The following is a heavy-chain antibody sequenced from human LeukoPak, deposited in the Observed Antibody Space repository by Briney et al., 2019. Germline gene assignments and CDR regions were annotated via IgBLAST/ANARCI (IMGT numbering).Heavy chain of an antibody. D-gene: IGHD3-16*01. CDR1: GFTFSGYW. J-gene: IGHJ4*02. CDR3: VRDLILVWTPGDDFDF. Sequence: GGSLRLSCAASGFTFSGYWMHWVRQAPGKGLEWVSRINEDASINTYADSVKGRFIISRDNTKNSLYLQMNSLRAEDTAVYYCVRDLILVWTPGDDFDFWGQGTLVTVSS. V-gene: IGHV3-74*01. CDR2: INEDASIN.